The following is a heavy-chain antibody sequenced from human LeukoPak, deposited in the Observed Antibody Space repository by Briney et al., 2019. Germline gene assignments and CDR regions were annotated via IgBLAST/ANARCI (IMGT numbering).Heavy chain of an antibody. D-gene: IGHD2-21*01. CDR2: INHSGST. CDR1: GGSIRSSYYY. V-gene: IGHV4-39*07. J-gene: IGHJ4*02. CDR3: ARFIH. Sequence: SETLSLTCTVSGGSIRSSYYYWGWIRQPPGKGLEWIGEINHSGSTNYNPSLKSRVTISVDTSKNQFSLKLSSVTAADTAVYYCARFIHWGQGTLVTVSS.